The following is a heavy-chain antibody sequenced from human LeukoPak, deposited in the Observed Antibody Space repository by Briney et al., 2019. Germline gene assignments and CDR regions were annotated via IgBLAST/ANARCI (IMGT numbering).Heavy chain of an antibody. CDR3: ARDRRPLDY. CDR2: IKQDGSEK. V-gene: IGHV3-7*01. Sequence: GSLRLSCAASGFTFSSYSMSWIRQAPGKGLEWVANIKQDGSEKYYVGSVKGRFTISRDNAKNSLYLQMNSLRAEDTAVYYCARDRRPLDYWGQGTLVTVSS. J-gene: IGHJ4*02. CDR1: GFTFSSYS.